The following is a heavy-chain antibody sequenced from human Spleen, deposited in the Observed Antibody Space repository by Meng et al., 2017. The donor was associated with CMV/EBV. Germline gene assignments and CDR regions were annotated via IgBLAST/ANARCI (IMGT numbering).Heavy chain of an antibody. CDR2: IIPIDDIT. D-gene: IGHD2-2*01. V-gene: IGHV1/OR15-1*04. CDR3: AGFPRYCSSTACYIADDF. CDR1: GYIFTDYY. Sequence: ASVKVSCKASGYIFTDYYMHWVRQAPGQGLEWVGGIIPIDDITNYAEDFQGRVTITADRSTSTAYMELSSLSSEDTAIYYCAGFPRYCSSTACYIADDFWGQGTLVTVSS. J-gene: IGHJ4*02.